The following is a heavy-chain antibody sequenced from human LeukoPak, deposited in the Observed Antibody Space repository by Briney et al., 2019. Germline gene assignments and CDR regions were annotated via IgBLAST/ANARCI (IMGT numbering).Heavy chain of an antibody. CDR1: GSTFSSSW. D-gene: IGHD1-20*01. Sequence: GGSLRLSCAASGSTFSSSWMSWVRQAPGKGLEWVANINHDGGEIFYVDSVKGRFTISRDNAKNSLYLQMNSLRGEDTAVFHCVRDNWNDVYWGQGTLVTVSS. CDR2: INHDGGEI. CDR3: VRDNWNDVY. V-gene: IGHV3-7*01. J-gene: IGHJ4*02.